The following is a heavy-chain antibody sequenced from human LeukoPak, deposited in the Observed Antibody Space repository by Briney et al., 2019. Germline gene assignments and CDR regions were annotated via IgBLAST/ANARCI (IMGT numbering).Heavy chain of an antibody. CDR2: IGSSSNYI. J-gene: IGHJ1*01. CDR3: ARDYYDSSGYYLKYFQH. V-gene: IGHV3-21*01. Sequence: GGSLRLSCVASGFTFSSYSMNWVRQAPGKGLEWVSCIGSSSNYIYYGDSVKGRFTVSRDNAKNSLYLQMNSLRAEDTAVYYCARDYYDSSGYYLKYFQHWGQGTLVTVSS. D-gene: IGHD3-22*01. CDR1: GFTFSSYS.